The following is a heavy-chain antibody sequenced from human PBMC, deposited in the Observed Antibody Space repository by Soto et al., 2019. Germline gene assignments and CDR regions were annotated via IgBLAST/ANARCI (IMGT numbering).Heavy chain of an antibody. V-gene: IGHV1-69*12. Sequence: QVQLVQSGAEVKKPGSSVKVSCKASGGTFSSDSFSWVRQAPGQGLEWMGGIIPMFDTPIYAQKFQDRATITADESTSTADMQLSSLRSGDTAVYYCARSGGLDRDFNYWGQGSLVTVSS. CDR1: GGTFSSDS. D-gene: IGHD2-15*01. CDR3: ARSGGLDRDFNY. CDR2: IIPMFDTP. J-gene: IGHJ4*02.